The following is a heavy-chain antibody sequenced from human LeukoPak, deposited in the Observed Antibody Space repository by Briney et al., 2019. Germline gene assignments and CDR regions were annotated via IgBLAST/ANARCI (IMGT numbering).Heavy chain of an antibody. D-gene: IGHD3-10*01. V-gene: IGHV1-18*01. CDR3: ANSPPRRWFGEFHDY. J-gene: IGHJ4*02. CDR2: ISAHQNNT. Sequence: ASVKVSCKTSGYSFTNYDISWVRQAPGQGLEWMGWISAHQNNTTYAQKFQGRVTMTTDTSTNTAYMELRSLTSDDTAVYYCANSPPRRWFGEFHDYWGQGTLVTVSS. CDR1: GYSFTNYD.